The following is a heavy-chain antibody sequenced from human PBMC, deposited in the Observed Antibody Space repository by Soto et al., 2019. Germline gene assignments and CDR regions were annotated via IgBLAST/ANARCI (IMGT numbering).Heavy chain of an antibody. V-gene: IGHV4-59*03. CDR1: GDSIRSDY. CDR3: ARRMTTDDDSFDY. D-gene: IGHD4-17*01. J-gene: IGHJ4*02. CDR2: IYYNGNT. Sequence: SETLSLTCTVSGDSIRSDYWSWIRQPPGKGLEWIGYIYYNGNTNYAQKLQGRVTMTTDTSTSTAYMELRSLRSDDTAVYYCARRMTTDDDSFDYWGQGTLVTVSS.